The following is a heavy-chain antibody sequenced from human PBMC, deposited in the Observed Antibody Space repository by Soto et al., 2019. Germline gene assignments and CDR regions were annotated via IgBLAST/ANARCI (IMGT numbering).Heavy chain of an antibody. CDR3: ARGPLDY. CDR2: IDGDGSEK. Sequence: GGSLRLSCRVSGFNLRGYWMNWVRQAPGRGLEWVANIDGDGSEKTYVDSVKGRFTISRDNVKNSVDLQMSSLRVEDTAMYYCARGPLDYWGLGTLVTVSS. CDR1: GFNLRGYW. J-gene: IGHJ4*02. V-gene: IGHV3-7*03.